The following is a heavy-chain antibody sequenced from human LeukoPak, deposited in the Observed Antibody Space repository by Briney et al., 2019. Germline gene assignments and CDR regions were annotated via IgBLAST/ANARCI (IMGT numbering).Heavy chain of an antibody. V-gene: IGHV1-24*01. CDR2: FDPDDGET. Sequence: ASVKVSCKVSGYTLIELSMHWVRQAPGKGLEWMGSFDPDDGETICAQKFQGRVTMTEDTSTDTAYMELSSLRSEDTAVYYCARWGYWGMNAFDIWGQGTMVTVSS. D-gene: IGHD7-27*01. J-gene: IGHJ3*02. CDR3: ARWGYWGMNAFDI. CDR1: GYTLIELS.